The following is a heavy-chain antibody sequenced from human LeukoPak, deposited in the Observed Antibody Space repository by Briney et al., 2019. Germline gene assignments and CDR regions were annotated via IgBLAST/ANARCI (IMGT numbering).Heavy chain of an antibody. Sequence: ASVKVSCKTSGLTLSSSAIQWVRQARGQPLEWIGWIVVGRGETKYAQKLQGRVTITSDLSTSTAYMELSSLRSEDTAVYYCAAETYSDSCCWFDPWGQGTLVTVSS. D-gene: IGHD2-21*02. J-gene: IGHJ5*02. CDR2: IVVGRGET. V-gene: IGHV1-58*02. CDR1: GLTLSSSA. CDR3: AAETYSDSCCWFDP.